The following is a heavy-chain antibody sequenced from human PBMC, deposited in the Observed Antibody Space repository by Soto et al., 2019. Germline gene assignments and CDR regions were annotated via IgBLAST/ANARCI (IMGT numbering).Heavy chain of an antibody. V-gene: IGHV4-31*03. CDR2: IYYSGST. CDR3: AREPLT. CDR1: GGSISTGGYY. Sequence: QVQLQESGPGLVKPSQTLSLTCTVSGGSISTGGYYWSRIRQHPGKGLEWTGYIYYSGSTYYNPSRKSRGTISEATSKNQFTLKLRSVTAADTAVYYCAREPLTWGQGTLVTVSS. J-gene: IGHJ4*02.